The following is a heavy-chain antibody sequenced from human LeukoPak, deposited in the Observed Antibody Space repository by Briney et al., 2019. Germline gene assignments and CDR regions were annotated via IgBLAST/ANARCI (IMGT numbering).Heavy chain of an antibody. J-gene: IGHJ4*02. V-gene: IGHV3-30-3*01. CDR1: GFTFSSYA. CDR3: AWDRSGYFDY. CDR2: ISYDGSNK. D-gene: IGHD2-15*01. Sequence: PGGSVRLSCAASGFTFSSYAMHWVRQAPGKGLEWVAVISYDGSNKYYADSVKGRFTISRDNSKNTLYLQMNSLRAEDTAVYYCAWDRSGYFDYWGQGTLVTVSS.